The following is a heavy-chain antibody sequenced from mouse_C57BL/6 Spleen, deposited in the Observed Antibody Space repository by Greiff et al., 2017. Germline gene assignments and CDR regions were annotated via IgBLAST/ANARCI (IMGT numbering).Heavy chain of an antibody. V-gene: IGHV5-4*01. D-gene: IGHD3-2*02. CDR3: ARDSSGLYFDY. CDR1: GFTFSSYA. Sequence: DVQVVASGGGLVKPGGSLKLSCAASGFTFSSYAMSWVRQTPEKRLEWVATISDGGSYTYYPDNVKGRFTISRDNAKNNLYLQMSHLKSEDTAMYYCARDSSGLYFDYWGQGTTLTVSS. CDR2: ISDGGSYT. J-gene: IGHJ2*01.